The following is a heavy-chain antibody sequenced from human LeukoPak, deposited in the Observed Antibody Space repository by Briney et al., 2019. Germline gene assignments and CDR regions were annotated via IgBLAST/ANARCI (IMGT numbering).Heavy chain of an antibody. Sequence: PWRSLRLSCAASGFTFSSYGMHWVRQAPGKGLEWVAAIWYDGSNKYYADSVKGRFTIPRDNSKNALYLQRNSLRAEAAAVYYCAKDAPPRVVPAAYFDYWGQGTLVTVSS. CDR1: GFTFSSYG. CDR3: AKDAPPRVVPAAYFDY. J-gene: IGHJ4*02. CDR2: IWYDGSNK. V-gene: IGHV3-33*06. D-gene: IGHD2-2*01.